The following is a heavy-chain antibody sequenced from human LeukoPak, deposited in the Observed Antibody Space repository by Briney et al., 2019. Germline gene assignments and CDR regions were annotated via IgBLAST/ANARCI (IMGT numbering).Heavy chain of an antibody. D-gene: IGHD6-13*01. Sequence: PGRSLRLSCAASGFTFSSYAMHWVRQAPGKGLEWVAVISYDGSNKYYADSVKGRFTISRDNSKNTLYLQMNSLRAEDTAVYYCADSRGDYWGQGTLVTVSS. CDR3: ADSRGDY. V-gene: IGHV3-30*04. CDR2: ISYDGSNK. J-gene: IGHJ4*02. CDR1: GFTFSSYA.